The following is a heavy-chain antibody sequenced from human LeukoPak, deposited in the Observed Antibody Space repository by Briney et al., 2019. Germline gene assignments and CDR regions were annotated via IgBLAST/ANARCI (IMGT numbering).Heavy chain of an antibody. V-gene: IGHV3-7*01. J-gene: IGHJ4*02. CDR1: GFTFSSYW. CDR3: VREIFGLDY. CDR2: INRDGSKK. Sequence: GGSLRHSCAASGFTFSSYWMNWVRQAPGKGLEWVANINRDGSKKYYVDSVKGRFTTSRDNAKNSLYLQMNSLRAEDAAVYYCVREIFGLDYWGQGTLVTVSS. D-gene: IGHD3-10*01.